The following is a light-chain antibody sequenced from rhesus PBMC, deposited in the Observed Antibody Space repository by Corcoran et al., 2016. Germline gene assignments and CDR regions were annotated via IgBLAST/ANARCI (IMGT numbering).Light chain of an antibody. V-gene: IGKV1-43*02. Sequence: DIQMTQSPSSLSASVGDRVTITCRASQGITTYLNWYQQKPGKPPKRLIYAGSSLESGVPSRFSGRVYGTVFTLTITSLQPEVFETYYGLQYNRDPYSFGRGTKVEIK. CDR1: QGITTY. J-gene: IGKJ2*01. CDR3: LQYNRDPYS. CDR2: AGS.